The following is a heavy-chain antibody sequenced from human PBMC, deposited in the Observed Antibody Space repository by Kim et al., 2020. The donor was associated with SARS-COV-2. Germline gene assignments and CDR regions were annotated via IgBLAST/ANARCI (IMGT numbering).Heavy chain of an antibody. CDR3: AKGERMGISGALDY. Sequence: ADTVKGRFTISRDNSKNTLYLQMSSLRDEDTAVYYCAKGERMGISGALDYWGQGTLVTVSS. D-gene: IGHD1-20*01. V-gene: IGHV3-23*01. J-gene: IGHJ4*02.